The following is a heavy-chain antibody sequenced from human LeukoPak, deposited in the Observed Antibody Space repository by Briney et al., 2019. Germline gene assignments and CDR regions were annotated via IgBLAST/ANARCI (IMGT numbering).Heavy chain of an antibody. V-gene: IGHV4-59*07. CDR3: ASGSNWNSFDY. D-gene: IGHD1/OR15-1a*01. Sequence: SDTLSLTCTVSGGSISSHYWSWIRQPPGKGLEWIGYIYYSGSTNYNPSLKSRVTISVDTSKNQFSLKLSSVTAADTAVYYCASGSNWNSFDYSGQGTLVTVSS. CDR1: GGSISSHY. J-gene: IGHJ4*02. CDR2: IYYSGST.